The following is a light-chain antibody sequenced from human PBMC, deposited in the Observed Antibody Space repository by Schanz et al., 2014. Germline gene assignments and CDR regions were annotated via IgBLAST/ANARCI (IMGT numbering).Light chain of an antibody. V-gene: IGKV1-5*01. Sequence: DIQMTQSPSTLSASVGDRVTITCRASQSFNNWLAWYQQKPGKAPKLLIYDASSLESGVPLRFSGSGSGTEFTLTISSLQPDDFATYYCQQFQIYPWTFGQGTKVELK. CDR2: DAS. J-gene: IGKJ1*01. CDR3: QQFQIYPWT. CDR1: QSFNNW.